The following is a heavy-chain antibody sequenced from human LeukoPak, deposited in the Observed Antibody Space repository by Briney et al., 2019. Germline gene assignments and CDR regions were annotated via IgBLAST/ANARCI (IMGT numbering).Heavy chain of an antibody. D-gene: IGHD5-18*01. CDR2: INNSGST. Sequence: SETLSLTCAVYGGSFSGYYWSWIRQPPGKGLEWIGEINNSGSTNYNPSLKSRVTISVDTSKNQFSLKLSSVTAADTAVYYCARGSTWIQLWSTPKYFDYWGQGTLVTVSS. J-gene: IGHJ4*02. V-gene: IGHV4-34*01. CDR3: ARGSTWIQLWSTPKYFDY. CDR1: GGSFSGYY.